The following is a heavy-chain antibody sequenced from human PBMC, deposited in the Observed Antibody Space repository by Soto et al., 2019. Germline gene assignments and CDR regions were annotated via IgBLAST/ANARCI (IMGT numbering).Heavy chain of an antibody. CDR3: ASSLGWSSGWYN. CDR1: EFTFSSYS. CDR2: ISGSGSST. V-gene: IGHV3-23*01. D-gene: IGHD6-19*01. J-gene: IGHJ4*02. Sequence: GGSLRLSCAASEFTFSSYSMSLVRQAPEKRLEWVSAISGSGSSTYYADSVKGRVTMTRDTSTSTVYIELSSLRFEDTAVYYCASSLGWSSGWYNWGQGTLVTVSS.